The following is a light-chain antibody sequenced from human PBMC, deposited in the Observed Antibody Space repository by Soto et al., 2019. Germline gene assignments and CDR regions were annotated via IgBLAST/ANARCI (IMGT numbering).Light chain of an antibody. V-gene: IGKV3-20*01. Sequence: EIVLTQSPGTLSLSPGERATLSCRASRSVSSSYLAWYQQKPGQAPRLLIYGASSRATGIPDRFSGSGSGTDFSLTISRLETEDFAVYYCQQYGSSPPYTFGQGTKLEIK. CDR3: QQYGSSPPYT. CDR1: RSVSSSY. CDR2: GAS. J-gene: IGKJ2*01.